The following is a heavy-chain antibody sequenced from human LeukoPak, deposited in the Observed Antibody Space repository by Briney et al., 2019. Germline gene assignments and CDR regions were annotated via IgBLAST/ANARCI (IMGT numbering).Heavy chain of an antibody. CDR3: ARGAHYYGSGSYEGY. CDR1: GFTFSSYA. CDR2: IWYDGSNK. Sequence: GGSLRLSCAASGFTFSSYAMRWVRQAPGKGLEWVEVIWYDGSNKYYADSVKGRFTISRDNSKNTLYLQMNSLRAEDTAVYYCARGAHYYGSGSYEGYWGQGTLVTVSS. V-gene: IGHV3-33*08. J-gene: IGHJ4*02. D-gene: IGHD3-10*01.